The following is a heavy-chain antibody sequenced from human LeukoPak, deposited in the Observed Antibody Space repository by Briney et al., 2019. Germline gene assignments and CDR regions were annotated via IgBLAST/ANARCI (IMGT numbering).Heavy chain of an antibody. CDR2: IYYSGST. D-gene: IGHD6-19*01. CDR3: ARIAVAGTDFDY. CDR1: GGSISSSSYY. Sequence: SETLSLTCTVSGGSISSSSYYWGWIRQPPGKGLEWIGSIYYSGSTYYNPSLKSRVTISVDTSKNQSSLKLSSVTAADTAVYYCARIAVAGTDFDYWGQGTLVTVSS. V-gene: IGHV4-39*01. J-gene: IGHJ4*02.